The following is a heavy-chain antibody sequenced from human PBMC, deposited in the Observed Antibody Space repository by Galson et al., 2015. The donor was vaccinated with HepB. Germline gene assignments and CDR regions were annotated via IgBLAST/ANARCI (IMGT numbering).Heavy chain of an antibody. V-gene: IGHV3-48*01. Sequence: SLRLSCAASGFTFISYSMNWVRQAPGQGLEWVSYISARSSAIYYADSVKGRITISRNDADGSLYLQLNSLRAEDTAVYYCARGPVVNPLYVWGSRTFFDSWGRGALVTVSS. CDR1: GFTFISYS. J-gene: IGHJ4*02. CDR2: ISARSSAI. D-gene: IGHD3-16*01. CDR3: ARGPVVNPLYVWGSRTFFDS.